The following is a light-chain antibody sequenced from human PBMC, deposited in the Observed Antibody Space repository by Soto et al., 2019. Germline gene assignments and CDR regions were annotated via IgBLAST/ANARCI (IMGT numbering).Light chain of an antibody. CDR2: DAS. J-gene: IGKJ1*01. V-gene: IGKV3-11*01. CDR3: QQYLRSPRT. CDR1: QSVSSY. Sequence: EIVLTQSPATLSLSPGERATLSCRASQSVSSYLAWYQQKPGQAPRLLIYDASNRATGIPARFSGSGSGTEFTLTISRLEPEDFAVYYCQQYLRSPRTFGQGTKVDIK.